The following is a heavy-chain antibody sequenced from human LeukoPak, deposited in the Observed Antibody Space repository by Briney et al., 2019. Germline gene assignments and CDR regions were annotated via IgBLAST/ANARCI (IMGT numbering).Heavy chain of an antibody. J-gene: IGHJ3*02. CDR1: GGSISSYY. D-gene: IGHD4-17*01. Sequence: PSETLSLTCTVSGGSISSYYWSWIRQPPGKGLEWIGYIYYSGSTNYNPSLKSRVTISVDTSKNQFSLKLSSVTAADTAVYYCARETPHYGDYVRGDAFDIWGQGTMVTVSS. V-gene: IGHV4-59*01. CDR2: IYYSGST. CDR3: ARETPHYGDYVRGDAFDI.